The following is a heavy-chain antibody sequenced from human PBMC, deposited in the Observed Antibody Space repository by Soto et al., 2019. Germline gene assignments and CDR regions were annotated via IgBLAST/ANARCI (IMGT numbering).Heavy chain of an antibody. CDR2: INHSGST. J-gene: IGHJ5*02. CDR3: ARDRYRSGWSPRWFDP. CDR1: GGSFSGYY. D-gene: IGHD6-19*01. Sequence: QVQLQQWGAGLLKPSETLSLTCAVYGGSFSGYYWSWIRQPPGKGLEGIGEINHSGSTNYNPSLKSRVTISVDTSKNQFSLKLSSVTAADTAVYYCARDRYRSGWSPRWFDPWGQGTLVTVSS. V-gene: IGHV4-34*01.